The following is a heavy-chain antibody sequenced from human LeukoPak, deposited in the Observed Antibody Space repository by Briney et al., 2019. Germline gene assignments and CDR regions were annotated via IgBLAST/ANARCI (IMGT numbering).Heavy chain of an antibody. D-gene: IGHD6-19*01. CDR1: GGSISSSSYY. V-gene: IGHV4-39*01. Sequence: SETLSLTCTVSGGSISSSSYYWGWIRQPPGKGLEWIGSIYYSGSTYYNPSLKSRVTISVDTSENQFSLKLSSVTAADTAVYYCARYGQWLVRSFDYWGQGTLVTVSS. CDR3: ARYGQWLVRSFDY. CDR2: IYYSGST. J-gene: IGHJ4*02.